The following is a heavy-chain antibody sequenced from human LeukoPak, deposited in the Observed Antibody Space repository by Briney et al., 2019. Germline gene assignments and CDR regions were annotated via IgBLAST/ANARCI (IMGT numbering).Heavy chain of an antibody. CDR3: ARDRGTMVWGGSGIDY. V-gene: IGHV4-59*01. D-gene: IGHD3-10*01. CDR2: VYYSGST. CDR1: GGSISSYY. J-gene: IGHJ4*02. Sequence: SETLSLXCTVSGGSISSYYWSWIRQPPGKGLESIGYVYYSGSTNYNPSLKSRVTISVDTSKNQFSLKLSSVTAADTAVYYCARDRGTMVWGGSGIDYWGQGTLVTVSS.